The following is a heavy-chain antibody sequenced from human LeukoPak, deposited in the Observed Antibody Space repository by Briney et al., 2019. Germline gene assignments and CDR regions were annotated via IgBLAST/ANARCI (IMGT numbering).Heavy chain of an antibody. D-gene: IGHD5-12*01. V-gene: IGHV3-49*04. CDR3: TTYDPSNYYGMDV. Sequence: PGGSLRLSCTASGFTFGDHAMTWVRQAPGKGLEWVGFIRSKAYGGTTEFAASVKGRFTISRDDSKSIAYLQMNSLKTEDTAVYYCTTYDPSNYYGMDVWGQGTTVTVS. CDR1: GFTFGDHA. CDR2: IRSKAYGGTT. J-gene: IGHJ6*02.